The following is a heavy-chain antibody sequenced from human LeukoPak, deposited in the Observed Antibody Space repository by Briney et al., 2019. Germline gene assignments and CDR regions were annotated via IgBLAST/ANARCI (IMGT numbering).Heavy chain of an antibody. Sequence: SVRVSCKASGGTFSSYAISWVRQAPGQGLEWMGGIIPIFGTANYAQKFQGRVTITADESTSTAYMGLSSLRSEDTAVYYCARDEYYGSAYGYWGQGTLVTVSS. CDR2: IIPIFGTA. CDR1: GGTFSSYA. V-gene: IGHV1-69*01. CDR3: ARDEYYGSAYGY. J-gene: IGHJ4*02. D-gene: IGHD3-10*01.